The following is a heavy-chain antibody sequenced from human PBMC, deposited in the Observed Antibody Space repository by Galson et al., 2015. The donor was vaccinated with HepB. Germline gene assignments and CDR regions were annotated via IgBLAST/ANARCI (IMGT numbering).Heavy chain of an antibody. Sequence: SLRLSCAASGFTFSSYGMHWVRQAPGKGLEWVAVISYDGSNKYYADSVKGRFTISRDNSKNTLYLQMNSLRAEDTAVYYCAKDLGGRIDYWGQGTLVTVSS. J-gene: IGHJ4*02. D-gene: IGHD3-16*01. CDR1: GFTFSSYG. CDR2: ISYDGSNK. V-gene: IGHV3-30*18. CDR3: AKDLGGRIDY.